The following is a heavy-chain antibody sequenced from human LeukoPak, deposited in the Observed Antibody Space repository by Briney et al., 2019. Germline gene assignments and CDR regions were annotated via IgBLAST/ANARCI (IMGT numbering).Heavy chain of an antibody. CDR1: GFTFSSYA. CDR3: AKGANYCSGGSCYLPNKDAFDI. D-gene: IGHD2-15*01. J-gene: IGHJ3*02. V-gene: IGHV3-23*01. CDR2: ISGSGGST. Sequence: GGSLRLSCAASGFTFSSYAMSWVRQAPGKGLESVSAISGSGGSTYYADSVKGRFTISRDNSKNTLYLQMNSLRAEDTAVYYCAKGANYCSGGSCYLPNKDAFDIWGQGTMVTVSS.